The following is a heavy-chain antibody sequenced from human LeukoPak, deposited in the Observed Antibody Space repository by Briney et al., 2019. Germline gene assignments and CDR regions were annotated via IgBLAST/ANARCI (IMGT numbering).Heavy chain of an antibody. D-gene: IGHD2-15*01. J-gene: IGHJ4*02. CDR2: IYTSGST. V-gene: IGHV4-4*07. CDR3: ARRVVVAANIYYFDY. CDR1: GGSISSNY. Sequence: SETLSLTCTVSGGSISSNYWSWIRQPAGKGLEWIGRIYTSGSTNYNPSLKSRVPMSVDTSKNQFSLKLSSVTAADTAVYYCARRVVVAANIYYFDYWGQGTLVTVSS.